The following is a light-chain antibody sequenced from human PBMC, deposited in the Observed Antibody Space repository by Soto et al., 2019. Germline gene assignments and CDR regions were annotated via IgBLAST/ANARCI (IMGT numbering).Light chain of an antibody. CDR3: QQPYNFPFP. CDR1: HDISTF. J-gene: IGKJ5*01. Sequence: DIQLTQSPSLLSAAIGDRVTITCRASHDISTFLVWYQQKPGKAPKLLIYEASTLQSGVPSRFSGSGSGTEFTLTISGLLPEDFAAYHGQQPYNFPFPFGQGTRLESK. V-gene: IGKV1-9*01. CDR2: EAS.